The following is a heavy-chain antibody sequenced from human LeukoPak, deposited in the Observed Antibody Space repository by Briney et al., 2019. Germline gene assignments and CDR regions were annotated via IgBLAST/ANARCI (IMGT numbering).Heavy chain of an antibody. CDR3: AKERFDP. CDR1: GFTFSSYG. V-gene: IGHV3-30*02. Sequence: GGSLRLSCAASGFTFSSYGMHWVRQAPGKELEWVAFIRYDGSNKYYGDSVKGRFTISRDPSKNTVYLQMDSLRPDDTALYYCAKERFDPWGQGTLVIVSS. CDR2: IRYDGSNK. J-gene: IGHJ5*02.